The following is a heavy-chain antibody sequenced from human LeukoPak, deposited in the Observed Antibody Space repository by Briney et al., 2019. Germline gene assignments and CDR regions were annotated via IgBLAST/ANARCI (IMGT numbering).Heavy chain of an antibody. Sequence: ASVKVSCKASGYTFTSYGISWVRQAPGQGLEWMGWINTNTGNPTYAQGFTGRFVFSLDTSVSTAYLQISSLKAEDTAVYYCAREGCNWNLPYNWFDPWGQGTLVTVSS. CDR2: INTNTGNP. D-gene: IGHD1-1*01. J-gene: IGHJ5*02. CDR1: GYTFTSYG. CDR3: AREGCNWNLPYNWFDP. V-gene: IGHV7-4-1*02.